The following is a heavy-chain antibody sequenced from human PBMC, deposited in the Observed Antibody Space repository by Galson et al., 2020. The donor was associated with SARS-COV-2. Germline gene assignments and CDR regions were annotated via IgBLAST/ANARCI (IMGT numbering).Heavy chain of an antibody. CDR3: ARDSQGGNDYNYLLF. CDR2: INPSGGGP. J-gene: IGHJ4*02. CDR1: GYTFTSYY. V-gene: IGHV1-46*01. D-gene: IGHD4-4*01. Sequence: ASVKVSCKASGYTFTSYYIHWVRQAPGQGLAWMGIINPSGGGPTYAQKFQGRVTMTRDTSTSTVYMELSSLRSEDTAVYYCARDSQGGNDYNYLLFWGQGTLVTVSS.